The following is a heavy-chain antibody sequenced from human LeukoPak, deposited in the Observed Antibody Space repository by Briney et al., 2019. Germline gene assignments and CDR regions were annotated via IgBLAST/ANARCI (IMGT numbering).Heavy chain of an antibody. CDR2: INWNGGST. CDR1: GFTFDDYG. CDR3: ASEGDLWFGELSFDY. V-gene: IGHV3-20*04. D-gene: IGHD3-10*01. J-gene: IGHJ4*02. Sequence: PGGSLRLSCAASGFTFDDYGMSWVRQAPGKGLEWVSGINWNGGSTGYADSVKGRFTISRDNAKNSLYLQMNSLRAEDTALYYCASEGDLWFGELSFDYWGQGTLVTVSS.